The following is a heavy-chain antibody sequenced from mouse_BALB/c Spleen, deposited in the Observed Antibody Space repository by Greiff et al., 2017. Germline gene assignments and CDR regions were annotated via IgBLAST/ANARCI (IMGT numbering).Heavy chain of an antibody. CDR3: ASEKSPDYYGSSSWFAY. J-gene: IGHJ3*01. V-gene: IGHV1-7*01. D-gene: IGHD1-1*01. CDR2: INPSTGYT. CDR1: GYTFTSYW. Sequence: QVQLQQSGAELAKPGASVKMSCKASGYTFTSYWMHWVKQRPGQGLEWIGYINPSTGYTEYNQKFKDKATLTADKSSSTAYMQLSSLTSEDSAVYYCASEKSPDYYGSSSWFAYWGQGTLVTVSA.